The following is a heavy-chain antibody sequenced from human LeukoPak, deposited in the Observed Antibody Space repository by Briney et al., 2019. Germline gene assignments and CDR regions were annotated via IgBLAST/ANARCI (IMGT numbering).Heavy chain of an antibody. V-gene: IGHV1-8*03. CDR3: ARGRSSSSSHAFDI. CDR1: GYTFTSYD. D-gene: IGHD6-6*01. Sequence: ASVKVSCKASGYTFTSYDINWVRQAPGQGLEWMGWMNPNSGNTGYAQKFQGRVTITRNTSISTAYMELSSLRSEDTAVYYCARGRSSSSSHAFDIWGQGTMVTVSS. J-gene: IGHJ3*02. CDR2: MNPNSGNT.